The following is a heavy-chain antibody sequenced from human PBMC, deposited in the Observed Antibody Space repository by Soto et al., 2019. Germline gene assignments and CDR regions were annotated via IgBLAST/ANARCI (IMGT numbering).Heavy chain of an antibody. CDR1: GFTFKSYS. CDR3: AREGREHRPSPAAAGSNYYYYGMDV. D-gene: IGHD1-26*01. V-gene: IGHV3-21*01. Sequence: KPAGSLRLACAASGFTFKSYSMNWVRQAPGKGLEWVSSISSSSSYIYYADSVKGRFTISRDNAKNSLYLQMNSLRAEDTAVYYCAREGREHRPSPAAAGSNYYYYGMDVWGQGTTVTVSS. CDR2: ISSSSSYI. J-gene: IGHJ6*02.